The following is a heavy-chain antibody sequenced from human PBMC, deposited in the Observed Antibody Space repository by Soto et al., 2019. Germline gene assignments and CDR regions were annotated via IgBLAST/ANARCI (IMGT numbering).Heavy chain of an antibody. D-gene: IGHD6-6*01. CDR2: IYYSGST. CDR1: GGSISSYY. CDR3: ARLQSYSSSSLAFDY. J-gene: IGHJ4*02. V-gene: IGHV4-59*08. Sequence: SEILSLTCTVSGGSISSYYWSWIRQPPGKGLEWIGYIYYSGSTNYNPSLKSRVTISVDTSKNQFSLKLSSVTAADTAVYYCARLQSYSSSSLAFDYWGQGTLVTVSS.